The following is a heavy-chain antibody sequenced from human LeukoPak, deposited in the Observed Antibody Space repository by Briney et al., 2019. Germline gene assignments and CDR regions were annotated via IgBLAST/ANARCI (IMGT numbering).Heavy chain of an antibody. CDR3: AREGFLAPFDL. D-gene: IGHD3-3*01. CDR2: IYYSGGT. V-gene: IGHV4-39*07. Sequence: SETLSLTCTVSGDSLRKSTFYWVWIRQPPGKGLEWIGSIYYSGGTDYNPSLQSRVTISVDTSKNEFSLKVRSVTAADTAVYYCAREGFLAPFDLWGQGTMVTVSS. CDR1: GDSLRKSTFY. J-gene: IGHJ3*01.